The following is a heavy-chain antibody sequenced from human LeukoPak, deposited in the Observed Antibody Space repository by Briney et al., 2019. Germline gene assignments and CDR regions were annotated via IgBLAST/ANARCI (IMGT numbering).Heavy chain of an antibody. V-gene: IGHV4-59*02. J-gene: IGHJ3*02. CDR1: GGSVSSYY. CDR2: IYYIGIT. CDR3: ARESFQAFDI. D-gene: IGHD1-26*01. Sequence: SETLSLTCTVSGGSVSSYYWSWIRQPPGRGLEYIGYIYYIGITNYNPSLKSRVTISVDTSKNQFSLELSSVTAADTAIYYCARESFQAFDIWGQGTLVTVSS.